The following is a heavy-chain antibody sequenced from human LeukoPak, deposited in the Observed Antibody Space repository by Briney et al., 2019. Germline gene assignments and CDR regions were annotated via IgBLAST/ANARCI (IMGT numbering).Heavy chain of an antibody. Sequence: GASVKVSCKASGYTFTSYDINWVRQATRQGLEWMGWMNPNSGNTGYAQKFQGRVTITRNTSISTAYMELSSLRSEDTAVYYCARGGHCSSPICYRSEFDPWGQGTLVTVSS. J-gene: IGHJ5*02. CDR3: ARGGHCSSPICYRSEFDP. V-gene: IGHV1-8*03. D-gene: IGHD2-2*01. CDR2: MNPNSGNT. CDR1: GYTFTSYD.